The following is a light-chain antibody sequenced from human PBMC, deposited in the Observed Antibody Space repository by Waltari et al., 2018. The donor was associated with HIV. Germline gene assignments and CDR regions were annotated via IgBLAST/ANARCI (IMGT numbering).Light chain of an antibody. Sequence: SSELTQEPAVSVTFGQTVRITGQGDSSRSDSANWYQQKPGQAPVLLFYGRNNRPNGTPDRFSASDSGDTVSWTSTGAQAEEESDYCCDSRDSRGDRHVFGSGTRVTV. V-gene: IGLV3-19*01. CDR3: DSRDSRGDRHV. CDR2: GRN. J-gene: IGLJ1*01. CDR1: SSRSDS.